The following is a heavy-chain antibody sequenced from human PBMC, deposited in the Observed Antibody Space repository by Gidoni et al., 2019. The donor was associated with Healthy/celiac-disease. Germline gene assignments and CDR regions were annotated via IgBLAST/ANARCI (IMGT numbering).Heavy chain of an antibody. D-gene: IGHD2-15*01. J-gene: IGHJ6*02. Sequence: EVPLVQSGGGLVQPEGSLRFSCPASGFTFRCYEMNWVRQAPGKGLEWVSYISSSGSTIYYADTVKGRFTISRDNAKNSLYLQMNSLRAEDTAVYYCARDIVAAPYYYYYYGMDVWGQGTTVTVSS. CDR1: GFTFRCYE. V-gene: IGHV3-48*03. CDR2: ISSSGSTI. CDR3: ARDIVAAPYYYYYYGMDV.